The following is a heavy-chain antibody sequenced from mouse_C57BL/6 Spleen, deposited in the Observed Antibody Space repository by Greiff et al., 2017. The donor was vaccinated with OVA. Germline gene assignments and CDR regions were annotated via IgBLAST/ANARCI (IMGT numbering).Heavy chain of an antibody. CDR1: GYTFTSYW. Sequence: QVQLKQPGAELVKPGASVKLSCKASGYTFTSYWMQWVKQRPGQGLEWIGEIDPSDSYTNYNQKFKGKATLTVDPSSSTAYMQLSSLTSEDSAVYYCARKGDGYDYWGQGTTLTVSS. CDR2: IDPSDSYT. D-gene: IGHD2-3*01. V-gene: IGHV1-50*01. J-gene: IGHJ2*01. CDR3: ARKGDGYDY.